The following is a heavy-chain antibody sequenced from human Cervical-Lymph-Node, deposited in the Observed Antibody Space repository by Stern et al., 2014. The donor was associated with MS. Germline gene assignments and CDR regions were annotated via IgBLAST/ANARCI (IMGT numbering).Heavy chain of an antibody. V-gene: IGHV1-58*02. CDR3: AADGEYIRSGIYHYTGMDV. CDR1: GFTFLSFA. CDR2: IVVDIADT. J-gene: IGHJ6*02. Sequence: QLVQSGPEVKRPGTSVRVSCKASGFTFLSFAMQWVRQARGQRLEWIGVIVVDIADTRYAQEFHDRVTFSRDMATSTVNMELSSLRSEDTAVYYCAADGEYIRSGIYHYTGMDVWGQGTAVTVSS. D-gene: IGHD3-10*01.